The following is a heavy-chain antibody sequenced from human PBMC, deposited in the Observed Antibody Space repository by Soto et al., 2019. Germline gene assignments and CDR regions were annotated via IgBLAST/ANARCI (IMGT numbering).Heavy chain of an antibody. CDR3: VSGAGGGLFET. J-gene: IGHJ5*02. V-gene: IGHV3-11*06. CDR1: GFTFFYSD. D-gene: IGHD6-25*01. Sequence: SCAFAGFTFFYSDIRGIRQAPGKGLYCLSYMSPGSRYPAYADSVKGRFTVSRDSAKRSLFLQMTSLTAEDTAIYYCVSGAGGGLFETWGQGTMV. CDR2: MSPGSRYP.